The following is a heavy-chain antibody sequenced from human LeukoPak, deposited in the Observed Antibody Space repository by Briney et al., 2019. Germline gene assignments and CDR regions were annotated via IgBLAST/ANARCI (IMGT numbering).Heavy chain of an antibody. J-gene: IGHJ3*02. Sequence: SETLSLTCTVSGGSISSSSYYWGWIRQPPGKGLEWIGSIYYSGSTYYNPSLKSRVTISVDTSKNQFSLKLSPVTAADTAVYYCARSDIVGATRDAFDIWGQGTMVTVSS. V-gene: IGHV4-39*07. CDR3: ARSDIVGATRDAFDI. CDR1: GGSISSSSYY. CDR2: IYYSGST. D-gene: IGHD1-26*01.